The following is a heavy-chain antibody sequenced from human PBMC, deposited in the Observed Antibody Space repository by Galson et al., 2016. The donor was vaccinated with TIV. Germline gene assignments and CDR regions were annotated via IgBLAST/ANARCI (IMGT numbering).Heavy chain of an antibody. CDR3: AKMDSSGFDYVRRFYF. D-gene: IGHD3-22*01. Sequence: SLRLSCAASGFTFSSFAVSWVRQAPGKGLEWVSGISAGGGRTNYAESVKGRFTISRDNPKNTLYLQMSSLRAEDTAVYFCAKMDSSGFDYVRRFYFWGQGTLATVSS. V-gene: IGHV3-23*01. J-gene: IGHJ4*02. CDR2: ISAGGGRT. CDR1: GFTFSSFA.